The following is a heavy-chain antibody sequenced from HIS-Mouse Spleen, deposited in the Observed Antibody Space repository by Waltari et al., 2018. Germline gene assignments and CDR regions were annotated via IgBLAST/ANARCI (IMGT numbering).Heavy chain of an antibody. V-gene: IGHV4-34*01. Sequence: STNYNPSLKSRVTISVDTSKNQFSLKLSSVTAADTAVYYCARGGAQGVRGAFDIWGQGTMVTVSS. D-gene: IGHD3-10*01. CDR2: ST. J-gene: IGHJ3*02. CDR3: ARGGAQGVRGAFDI.